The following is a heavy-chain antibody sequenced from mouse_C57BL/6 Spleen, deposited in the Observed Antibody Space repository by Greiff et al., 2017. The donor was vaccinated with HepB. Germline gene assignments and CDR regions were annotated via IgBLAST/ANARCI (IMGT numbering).Heavy chain of an antibody. CDR2: IDPSDSYT. V-gene: IGHV1-69*01. CDR3: ARGEFDMDY. J-gene: IGHJ4*01. CDR1: GYTFTSYW. Sequence: QVQLQQPGAELVMPGASVKLSCKASGYTFTSYWMHWVKQRPGQGLEWIGEIDPSDSYTNYNQKFKGKSTLTVDKSSSTAYMQLSSLTSEDSAVYYCARGEFDMDYWGQGTSVTVSS.